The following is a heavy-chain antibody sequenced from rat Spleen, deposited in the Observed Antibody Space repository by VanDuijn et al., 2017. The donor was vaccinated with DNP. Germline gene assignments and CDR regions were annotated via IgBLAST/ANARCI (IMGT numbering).Heavy chain of an antibody. CDR1: GFTFSNYD. CDR2: ISTSGGRT. CDR3: TRDNYSSYMPYYYAMDA. V-gene: IGHV5-27*01. Sequence: EVQLVESGGGLVQPGRSLKVSCAASGFTFSNYDMAWVRQAPTKGLEWVATISTSGGRTFYRDSVKGRFTISRDNAKSTLYLQMNSLRSEDTATYYCTRDNYSSYMPYYYAMDAWGQGTSVTVSS. D-gene: IGHD1-2*01. J-gene: IGHJ4*01.